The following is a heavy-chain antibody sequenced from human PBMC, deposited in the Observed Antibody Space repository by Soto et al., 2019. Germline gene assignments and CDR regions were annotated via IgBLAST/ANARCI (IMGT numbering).Heavy chain of an antibody. V-gene: IGHV1-18*01. CDR2: ISTYSGDT. CDR3: ARHHGPTTSENWFDP. CDR1: GYTFFTYD. Sequence: QVHLVQSGVEVKTPGASVKVSCQASGYTFFTYDISWVRQAPGQGLEWMGRISTYSGDTKYAQKFQGRVTMTTETSTTTAYLELWSLRSDDTAVYYCARHHGPTTSENWFDPWGQGTLVTGSS. D-gene: IGHD5-12*01. J-gene: IGHJ5*02.